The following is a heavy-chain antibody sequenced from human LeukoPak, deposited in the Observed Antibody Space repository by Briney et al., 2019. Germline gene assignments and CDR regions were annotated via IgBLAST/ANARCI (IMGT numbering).Heavy chain of an antibody. V-gene: IGHV1-24*01. CDR1: GYTLTELS. Sequence: ASVKVFCKVSGYTLTELSVHWVRQAPGKGLEWMGGFDPEDGETIYAQKFQGRVTMTEDTSTDTAYMELSSLRSEDTAVYYCATTPTMVRGVYNYWGQGTLVTVSS. J-gene: IGHJ4*02. D-gene: IGHD3-10*01. CDR2: FDPEDGET. CDR3: ATTPTMVRGVYNY.